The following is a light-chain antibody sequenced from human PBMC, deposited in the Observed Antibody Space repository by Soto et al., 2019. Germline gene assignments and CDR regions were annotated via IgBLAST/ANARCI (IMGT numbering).Light chain of an antibody. Sequence: QSALTPPASVSGSPGQSITISCTGTSSDIGDYNYVSWYQQYPGKVPKLVIYDVSHRPSGVSNRFSGSKSGNTASLTISGLQAEYEADYYCSSSTTTTSLVVFGGGTKLTVL. CDR2: DVS. CDR3: SSSTTTTSLVV. V-gene: IGLV2-14*01. CDR1: SSDIGDYNY. J-gene: IGLJ3*02.